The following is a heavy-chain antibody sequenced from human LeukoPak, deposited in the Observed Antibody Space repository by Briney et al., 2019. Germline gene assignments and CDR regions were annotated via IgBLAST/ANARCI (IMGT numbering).Heavy chain of an antibody. Sequence: GASVKVSCKASGYTFTSYGISWVRQAPRQGLEWMGWISAYNGNTKYAQKFQGRVTMTTDTSTSTAYMELRSLRSDDTAVYYCARELTISNFDYWGQGTLATVSS. CDR2: ISAYNGNT. D-gene: IGHD1-1*01. CDR1: GYTFTSYG. V-gene: IGHV1-18*01. J-gene: IGHJ4*02. CDR3: ARELTISNFDY.